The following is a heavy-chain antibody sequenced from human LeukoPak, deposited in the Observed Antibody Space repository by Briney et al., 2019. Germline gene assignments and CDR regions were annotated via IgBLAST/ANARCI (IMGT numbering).Heavy chain of an antibody. CDR1: GYTFTGYY. J-gene: IGHJ6*03. D-gene: IGHD1-26*01. CDR2: INPNSGGT. Sequence: GASVKVSCKASGYTFTGYYMHWVRQAPGQGLEGMGWINPNSGGTNYPQKFQGRVNMTRDTSISTAYMELSRLRSDDTAVYYCARGQSAGYSGSYWSYYYYMDVWGKGTTVTVSS. CDR3: ARGQSAGYSGSYWSYYYYMDV. V-gene: IGHV1-2*02.